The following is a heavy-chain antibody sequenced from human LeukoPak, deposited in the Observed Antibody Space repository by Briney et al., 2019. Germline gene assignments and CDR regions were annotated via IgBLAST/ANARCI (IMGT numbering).Heavy chain of an antibody. CDR2: ISAYNGNT. V-gene: IGHV1-18*01. Sequence: ASVKVSCKASGYTFTSYGISWVRQAPGQGLEWMGWISAYNGNTNYAQKLQGRVTITTDTSTSTAYMELRSLRSDDTAVYYCARENYDSSGPEFFQHWGQGTLVTVSS. J-gene: IGHJ1*01. CDR3: ARENYDSSGPEFFQH. D-gene: IGHD3-22*01. CDR1: GYTFTSYG.